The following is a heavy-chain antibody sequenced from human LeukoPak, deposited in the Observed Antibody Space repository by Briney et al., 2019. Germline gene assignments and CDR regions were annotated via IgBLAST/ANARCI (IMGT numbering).Heavy chain of an antibody. CDR3: AKLYGSGSY. Sequence: GGSLRLSCAASGFTFSSYGMHWVRQAPGKGLEWVAFIRYDGSNKYYEDSVKGRFTISRDNSKNTLYLQMNSLRAEDTAVYYCAKLYGSGSYWGQGTLVTVSS. J-gene: IGHJ4*02. CDR1: GFTFSSYG. V-gene: IGHV3-30*02. D-gene: IGHD3-10*01. CDR2: IRYDGSNK.